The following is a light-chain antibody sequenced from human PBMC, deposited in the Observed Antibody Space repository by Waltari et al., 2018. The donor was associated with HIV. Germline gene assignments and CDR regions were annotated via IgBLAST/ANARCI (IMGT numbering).Light chain of an antibody. V-gene: IGLV2-11*01. CDR2: HVS. CDR3: CSYAGTYTYV. CDR1: SSDVGDYNS. Sequence: QSALTQPRSVSGSPGQSVTISCTGTSSDVGDYNSVSWYQQHPGKAPKLMIYHVSKWPSGVPDRFSGSKSGNTASLTISGLQAEDEADYYCCSYAGTYTYVFGTGTKVTVL. J-gene: IGLJ1*01.